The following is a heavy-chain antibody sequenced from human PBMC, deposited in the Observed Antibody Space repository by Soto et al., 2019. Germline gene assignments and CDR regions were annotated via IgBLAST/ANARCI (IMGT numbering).Heavy chain of an antibody. J-gene: IGHJ4*02. CDR2: IYFRGNT. Sequence: PSGTLSLTCSVSGGSIISDKYYWGWIRQPPGKGLEWIGSIYFRGNTYYNPSLQTRVTISLDKSKSQFSLKLNSVTAADSAVYFCARLEGLATISYYFDFWGQGALVTVSS. V-gene: IGHV4-39*01. CDR1: GGSIISDKYY. CDR3: ARLEGLATISYYFDF. D-gene: IGHD3-9*01.